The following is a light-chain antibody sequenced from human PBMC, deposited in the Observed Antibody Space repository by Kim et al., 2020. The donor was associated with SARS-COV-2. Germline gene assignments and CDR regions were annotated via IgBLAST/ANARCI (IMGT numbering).Light chain of an antibody. J-gene: IGKJ5*01. Sequence: ASVGDRVCITCRASQGIGNWLAWYEQKPGKAPKLLISVASTLESGVPSRFSGSGSGTDFTLTITNFQPEDSATYYCQQANSFPLTFGQGTRLEIK. V-gene: IGKV1D-12*01. CDR2: VAS. CDR1: QGIGNW. CDR3: QQANSFPLT.